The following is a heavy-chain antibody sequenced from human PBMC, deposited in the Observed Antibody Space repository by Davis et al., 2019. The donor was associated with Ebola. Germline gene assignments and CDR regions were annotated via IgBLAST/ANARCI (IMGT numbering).Heavy chain of an antibody. Sequence: GSLRLSCTVSGYSISSGYYWGWIRQPPGKGLEWIGSIYHSGSTYYNPSLKSRVTISVDTSKNQFSLKLSSVTAADTAVYYCARDRNGEYNWFDPWGQGTLVTVSS. V-gene: IGHV4-38-2*02. CDR1: GYSISSGYY. CDR2: IYHSGST. D-gene: IGHD1-14*01. CDR3: ARDRNGEYNWFDP. J-gene: IGHJ5*02.